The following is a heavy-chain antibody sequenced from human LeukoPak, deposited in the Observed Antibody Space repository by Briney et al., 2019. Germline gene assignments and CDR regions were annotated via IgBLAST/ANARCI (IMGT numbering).Heavy chain of an antibody. CDR3: ARGRVLWFGELYYFDY. Sequence: SETLSLTCAVYGGSFNGYYWSWIRQPPGKGLEWIGEINHSGSTNYNPSLKSRVTISVDTSKNQFSLKLSSVTAADTAVYYCARGRVLWFGELYYFDYWGQGTLVTVSS. CDR1: GGSFNGYY. D-gene: IGHD3-10*01. V-gene: IGHV4-34*01. CDR2: INHSGST. J-gene: IGHJ4*02.